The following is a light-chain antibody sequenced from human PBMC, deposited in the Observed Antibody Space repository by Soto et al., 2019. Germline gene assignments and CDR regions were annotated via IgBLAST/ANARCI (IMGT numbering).Light chain of an antibody. CDR1: QSISSR. CDR3: QQYNSYSPLT. J-gene: IGKJ4*01. V-gene: IGKV1-5*01. CDR2: DAS. Sequence: DIQMIHSPSTLSAPVGHSLTITCRASQSISSRLAWYQQKPGKAPKLLIYDASSLESGVPSRFSGSGSGTEFTLTISSLQPDDFATYYCQQYNSYSPLTFGGGTKVDIK.